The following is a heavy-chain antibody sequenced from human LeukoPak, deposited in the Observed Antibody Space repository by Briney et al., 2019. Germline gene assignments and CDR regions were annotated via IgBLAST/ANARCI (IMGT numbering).Heavy chain of an antibody. CDR1: GYIFTNYD. CDR3: TRATGGLSDY. Sequence: GSVQVSFKTSGYIFTNYDINWVRQAPGQGLEWMGWISPYNGDTKYAQKFQDRVTMSTDTSTSTTYMELRSLRSDDTAVYYCTRATGGLSDYWGQGTLVTVSS. CDR2: ISPYNGDT. D-gene: IGHD1-1*01. V-gene: IGHV1-18*04. J-gene: IGHJ4*02.